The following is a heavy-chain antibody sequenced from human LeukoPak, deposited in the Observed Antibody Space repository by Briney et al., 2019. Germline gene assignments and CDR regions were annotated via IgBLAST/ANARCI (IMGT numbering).Heavy chain of an antibody. CDR2: INHSGST. CDR3: ARGSRITIFGVVNPNWFGP. CDR1: GGSFSGYY. Sequence: PSETLSLTCAVYGGSFSGYYWSWIRQPPGKGLEWIGEINHSGSTNYNPSLKSRVTISVDTSKNQFSLKLSSVTAADTAVYYCARGSRITIFGVVNPNWFGPWGQGTLVTVSS. J-gene: IGHJ5*02. V-gene: IGHV4-34*01. D-gene: IGHD3-3*01.